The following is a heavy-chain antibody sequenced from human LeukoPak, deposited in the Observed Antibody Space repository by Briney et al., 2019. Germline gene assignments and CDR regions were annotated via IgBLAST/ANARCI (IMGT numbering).Heavy chain of an antibody. J-gene: IGHJ6*02. CDR3: ARANVLLWFGELTYYYGMDV. CDR2: INHSRST. Sequence: TSSETLSLTGAVYGVTFSGYYWSWIRQPPGKGLEGIGEINHSRSTNDNTSLRSRVTISVNSSKKQFSLKLSSVTDADTAVYYCARANVLLWFGELTYYYGMDVWGQGTTVTVSS. CDR1: GVTFSGYY. D-gene: IGHD3-10*01. V-gene: IGHV4-34*01.